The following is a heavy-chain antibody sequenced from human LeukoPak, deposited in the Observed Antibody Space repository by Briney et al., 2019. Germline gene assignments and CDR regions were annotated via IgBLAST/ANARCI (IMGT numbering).Heavy chain of an antibody. CDR2: ISYDGRNE. J-gene: IGHJ4*02. D-gene: IGHD6-19*01. CDR3: VNPLDGTGWWDFDC. Sequence: GKSLRLSCVASGSTFSTYGMHWVRQAPGKGLEWVGVISYDGRNEHYSDSVKGRFTISRDNSKNTLYLQMNSLRAEDSAVYYCVNPLDGTGWWDFDCWGQGTLVTVSS. CDR1: GSTFSTYG. V-gene: IGHV3-30*18.